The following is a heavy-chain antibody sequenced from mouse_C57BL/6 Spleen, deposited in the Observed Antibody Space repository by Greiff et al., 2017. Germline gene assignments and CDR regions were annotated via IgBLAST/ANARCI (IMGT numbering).Heavy chain of an antibody. Sequence: EVQLQQSGAELVRPGASVTLSCTASGFNIKDYYMHWVQQRPEQGLEWIGRIDPEDGDTEYAPKFQGKATMTADTSSNTAYLQLSSLTSEDTAVYYCTGMDYAMDYWGQGTSVTVSS. CDR1: GFNIKDYY. V-gene: IGHV14-1*01. CDR2: IDPEDGDT. CDR3: TGMDYAMDY. J-gene: IGHJ4*01.